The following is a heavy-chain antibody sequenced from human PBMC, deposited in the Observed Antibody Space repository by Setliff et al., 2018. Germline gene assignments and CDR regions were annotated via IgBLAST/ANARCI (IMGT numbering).Heavy chain of an antibody. V-gene: IGHV3-23*01. CDR2: ISGSSHII. J-gene: IGHJ5*01. CDR3: LKGGWGAIFHS. Sequence: LRLSCAASGFTFSSYAMNWVRQAPGKGLEWVSYISGSSHIISYADSVKGRFIISRDNSENTLYLQMNSLRAEDTAIYYCLKGGWGAIFHSWGQGTLVTVSS. D-gene: IGHD3-10*01. CDR1: GFTFSSYA.